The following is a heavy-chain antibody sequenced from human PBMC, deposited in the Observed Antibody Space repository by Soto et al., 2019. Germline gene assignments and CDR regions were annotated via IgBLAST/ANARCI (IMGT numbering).Heavy chain of an antibody. Sequence: EVRLEESGGRLVQAGTSLRLSCRASGFRFDDYAMHWVRQAPGKGLEWVAGIIWNSEAIDYAESVRGRFTISRDNAENSVFLQMDSLSPEDTALYYCTRDAQGIATSGTPILGSWGQGTPVTVSS. CDR1: GFRFDDYA. J-gene: IGHJ4*02. V-gene: IGHV3-9*01. D-gene: IGHD6-13*01. CDR2: IIWNSEAI. CDR3: TRDAQGIATSGTPILGS.